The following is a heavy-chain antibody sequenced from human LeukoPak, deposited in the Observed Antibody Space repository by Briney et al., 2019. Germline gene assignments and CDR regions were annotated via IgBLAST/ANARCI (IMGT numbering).Heavy chain of an antibody. V-gene: IGHV4-34*01. J-gene: IGHJ4*02. CDR2: INHSGST. D-gene: IGHD6-13*01. CDR1: GGSISSYY. CDR3: ARAAGIAAAGTENYYFDY. Sequence: SETLSLTCTVSGGSISSYYWSWIRQPPGKGLEWIGEINHSGSTNYNLSLKSRVTISVDTSKNQFSLKLSSVTAADTAVYYCARAAGIAAAGTENYYFDYWGQGTLVTVSS.